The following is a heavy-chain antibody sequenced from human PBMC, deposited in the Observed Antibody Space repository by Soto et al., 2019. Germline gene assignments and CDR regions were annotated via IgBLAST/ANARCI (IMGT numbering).Heavy chain of an antibody. CDR2: IDGDGTGT. CDR3: ATLGGPQLGARDY. J-gene: IGHJ4*02. CDR1: GFTFSSYK. D-gene: IGHD7-27*01. Sequence: EVQLVESGGGLVQPGGSLRLSCAASGFTFSSYKIHWVRKAPGGGLVWVSRIDGDGTGTNYADSVKGRFTISRDNAKNTLYLQMKSRRVDDTVVYYCATLGGPQLGARDYWGQGTLVTVSS. V-gene: IGHV3-74*01.